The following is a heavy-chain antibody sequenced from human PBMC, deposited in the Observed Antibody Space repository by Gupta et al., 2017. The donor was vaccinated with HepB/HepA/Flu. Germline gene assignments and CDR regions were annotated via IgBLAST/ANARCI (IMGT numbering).Heavy chain of an antibody. CDR1: GYTFTSYY. CDR3: ATSLQTGITGPNDAFDV. D-gene: IGHD1-1*01. CDR2: INPENGGT. V-gene: IGHV1-2*02. J-gene: IGHJ3*01. Sequence: QVQLVQSGGEVKKPGASVKVSCKASGYTFTSYYIHWVRQAPGQGLEWMGWINPENGGTNYVQKFQGRVTMTRDTSISTAYMELSRLRSDDTALFYCATSLQTGITGPNDAFDVWGQGTMVTVSS.